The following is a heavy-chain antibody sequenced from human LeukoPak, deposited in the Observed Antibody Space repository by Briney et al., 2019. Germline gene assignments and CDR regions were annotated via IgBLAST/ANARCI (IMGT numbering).Heavy chain of an antibody. CDR1: GFTFSSYW. V-gene: IGHV3-7*01. J-gene: IGHJ4*02. CDR2: IKQDGSEK. D-gene: IGHD3-10*01. CDR3: ARVEYYYGSGSYFEPDYFDY. Sequence: GGSLRLSCAASGFTFSSYWMSWVRQAPGKGLKWVANIKQDGSEKYYVDSVKGRFTIYRDNAKNSLYLQMNSLRAEDTAVYYCARVEYYYGSGSYFEPDYFDYWGQGTLVTVSS.